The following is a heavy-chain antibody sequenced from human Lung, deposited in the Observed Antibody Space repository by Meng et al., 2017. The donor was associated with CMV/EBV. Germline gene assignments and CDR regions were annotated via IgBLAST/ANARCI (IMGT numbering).Heavy chain of an antibody. V-gene: IGHV1-46*01. CDR1: GYTFTSYY. CDR3: ARLYCSSTSCYTAGYLQH. CDR2: INPSGGST. J-gene: IGHJ1*01. D-gene: IGHD2-2*02. Sequence: ASXXVSXKASGYTFTSYYMHWVRQAPGQGLEWMGIINPSGGSTSYAQKFQGRVTMTRDTSTSTVYMELSSLRSEDTAVYYCARLYCSSTSCYTAGYLQHWGQAXWSPSPQ.